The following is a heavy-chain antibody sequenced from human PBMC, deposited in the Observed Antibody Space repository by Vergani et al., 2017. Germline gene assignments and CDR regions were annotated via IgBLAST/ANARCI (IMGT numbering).Heavy chain of an antibody. V-gene: IGHV4-34*01. CDR1: GGSFSGYY. Sequence: QVQLQQWGAGLLKPSETLSLTCAVYGGSFSGYYWSWIRQPPGKGLEWIGEINHSGSTNYNPSLKSRVTISVDTSKNQFSLKLSSVTAADTAGYYCARVTRAGRSYYMDVWGKGTTVTVSS. CDR2: INHSGST. CDR3: ARVTRAGRSYYMDV. J-gene: IGHJ6*03. D-gene: IGHD2-21*02.